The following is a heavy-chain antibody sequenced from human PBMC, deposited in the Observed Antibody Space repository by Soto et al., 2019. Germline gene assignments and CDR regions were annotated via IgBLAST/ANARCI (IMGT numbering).Heavy chain of an antibody. CDR3: ARAAYYYDSSGSGYYFDY. CDR1: GGSISSGGYY. Sequence: PSETLSLTCTVSGGSISSGGYYWSWIRQHPGKGLEWIGYIYYSGSTYYNPSLKSRVTISVDTSKNQFSLKLSSVTAADTAVYYCARAAYYYDSSGSGYYFDYWGQGTLVTVSS. V-gene: IGHV4-30-4*08. CDR2: IYYSGST. D-gene: IGHD3-22*01. J-gene: IGHJ4*02.